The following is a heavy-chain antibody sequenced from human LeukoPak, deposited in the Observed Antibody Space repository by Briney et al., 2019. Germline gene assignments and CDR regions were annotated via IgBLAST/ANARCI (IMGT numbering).Heavy chain of an antibody. Sequence: ASVKVSCKASGYTFTSYGISWVRQAPGQGLEWMGWINPNSGGTNYAQKFQGRVTMTRDTSISTAYMELSGLRSDDTAVYYCAREGLRSIAARRGTRDYMDVWGKGTTVIVSS. CDR1: GYTFTSYG. CDR2: INPNSGGT. V-gene: IGHV1-2*02. CDR3: AREGLRSIAARRGTRDYMDV. D-gene: IGHD6-6*01. J-gene: IGHJ6*03.